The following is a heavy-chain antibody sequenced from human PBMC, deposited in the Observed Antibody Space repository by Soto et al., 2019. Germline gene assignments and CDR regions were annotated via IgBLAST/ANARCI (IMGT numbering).Heavy chain of an antibody. CDR1: GFTFSSYA. J-gene: IGHJ6*02. D-gene: IGHD2-2*01. V-gene: IGHV3-30*04. Sequence: PGGSLRLSCADSGFTFSSYAMHWVRQAPGKGLEWVAIISYDGSIKYYADSVKGRFTISRDNSKNTLYLQMNSLRSEDTAVYYCASSYCISTSCPPYYGMDVWGQGTTVTVSS. CDR3: ASSYCISTSCPPYYGMDV. CDR2: ISYDGSIK.